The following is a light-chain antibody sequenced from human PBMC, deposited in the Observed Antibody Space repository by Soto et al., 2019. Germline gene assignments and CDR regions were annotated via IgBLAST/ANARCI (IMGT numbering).Light chain of an antibody. Sequence: QSALTQPASVSGSPGQSITISCTGTSSDVGGYKYVSWYQQHPGKAPKLMIYEVSNRPSGVSNRFSGSKSGNTASLTISGLQTEDEADYYCSSYTSGRTWVFGGGTKLTVL. CDR3: SSYTSGRTWV. V-gene: IGLV2-14*01. CDR1: SSDVGGYKY. J-gene: IGLJ3*02. CDR2: EVS.